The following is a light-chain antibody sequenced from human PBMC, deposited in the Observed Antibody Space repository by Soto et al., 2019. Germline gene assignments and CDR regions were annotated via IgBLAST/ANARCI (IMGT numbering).Light chain of an antibody. CDR1: QSINIW. J-gene: IGKJ2*01. Sequence: DIQMTHSPSTLSASVGDIVTITCRASQSINIWFAWYQQIAGKAPKLLIYDASTLENRVPSRFSGSGSGTEFTLTISGLQPDDFATYYCQQYNTYSYTFGQGTKLEIK. CDR3: QQYNTYSYT. CDR2: DAS. V-gene: IGKV1-5*01.